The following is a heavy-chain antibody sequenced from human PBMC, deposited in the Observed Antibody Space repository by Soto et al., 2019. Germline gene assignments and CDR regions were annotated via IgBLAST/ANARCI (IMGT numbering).Heavy chain of an antibody. J-gene: IGHJ6*02. CDR3: AGGAGYSGGDCWNDYYYAMDV. D-gene: IGHD2-21*02. Sequence: ASVKVSCKASGYIFTDYAMHWVRQAPGQRLEWMGWINVGNGNTKYSQNFQARGTITRDTSASKAYMDLSSLRSADTAVYYCAGGAGYSGGDCWNDYYYAMDVWGQGTTDTVSS. V-gene: IGHV1-3*01. CDR2: INVGNGNT. CDR1: GYIFTDYA.